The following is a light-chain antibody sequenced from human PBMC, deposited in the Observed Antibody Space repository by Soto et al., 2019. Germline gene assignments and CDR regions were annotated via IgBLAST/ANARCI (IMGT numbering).Light chain of an antibody. CDR3: QQYYSTPHT. CDR1: QSVLYSSNNKNY. Sequence: DIVMTQSPDSLAVSLGERATINCKSSQSVLYSSNNKNYLAWYQQKPGQTPNLLIYWASTRESGVPDRFSGSGSGTDFTLTISSLQAEDVAGYYCQQYYSTPHTFGQGTRLEIK. CDR2: WAS. J-gene: IGKJ2*01. V-gene: IGKV4-1*01.